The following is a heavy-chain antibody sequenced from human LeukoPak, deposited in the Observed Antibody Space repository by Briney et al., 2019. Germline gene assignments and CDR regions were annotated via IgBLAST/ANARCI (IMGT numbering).Heavy chain of an antibody. Sequence: PSETLSLTCTVSGGSISGYYWSWIRQSPGKGLEWIGYIYYSGSTNYNPSLKSRVTMSVDTSKNQFSLKLTSVTAADTAVYYCARRDIAVAGRDAFDIWGQGTMVTVSS. CDR2: IYYSGST. CDR3: ARRDIAVAGRDAFDI. D-gene: IGHD6-19*01. CDR1: GGSISGYY. V-gene: IGHV4-59*08. J-gene: IGHJ3*02.